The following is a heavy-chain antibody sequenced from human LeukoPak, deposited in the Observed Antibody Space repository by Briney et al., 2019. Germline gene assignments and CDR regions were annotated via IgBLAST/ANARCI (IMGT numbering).Heavy chain of an antibody. Sequence: GGSLRLSCAASGFTFSSYWMHWVRQAPGKGLVWVSRINSDGSSTSYADSVKGRFTISRDNAKNTLYLQMNSLRAEDTAVYYCALRPEYYDILTGYYPFDYWGQGTLVTVSS. CDR1: GFTFSSYW. D-gene: IGHD3-9*01. CDR3: ALRPEYYDILTGYYPFDY. V-gene: IGHV3-74*01. J-gene: IGHJ4*02. CDR2: INSDGSST.